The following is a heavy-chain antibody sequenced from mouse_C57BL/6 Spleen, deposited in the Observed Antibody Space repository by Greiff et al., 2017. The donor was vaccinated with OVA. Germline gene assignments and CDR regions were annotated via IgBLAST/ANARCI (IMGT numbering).Heavy chain of an antibody. CDR2: IDPSDSYT. Sequence: VQLQQSGAELVMPGASVKLSCKASGYTFTSYWMHWVKQRPGQGLEWIGEIDPSDSYTNSNQKFKGKSTLTVDKSSSTAYMQLSSLTSEDAAVYYCARTGIKGYFDYWGQGTTLTVSS. V-gene: IGHV1-69*01. D-gene: IGHD2-4*01. CDR1: GYTFTSYW. CDR3: ARTGIKGYFDY. J-gene: IGHJ2*01.